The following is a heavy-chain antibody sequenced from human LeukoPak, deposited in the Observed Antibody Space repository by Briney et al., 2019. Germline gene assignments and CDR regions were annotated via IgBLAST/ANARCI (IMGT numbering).Heavy chain of an antibody. CDR2: ISSSGTTI. V-gene: IGHV3-11*04. D-gene: IGHD1-26*01. CDR3: ARVRGSYCSDY. Sequence: PGGSLRLSCAASGFTFSDYYMSWLRQAPGKGLEWVSYISSSGTTIHNADSVKGRFTISRDNAKNSLYLQMNSLRAEDTAVYYCARVRGSYCSDYWGQGALVTVSS. J-gene: IGHJ4*02. CDR1: GFTFSDYY.